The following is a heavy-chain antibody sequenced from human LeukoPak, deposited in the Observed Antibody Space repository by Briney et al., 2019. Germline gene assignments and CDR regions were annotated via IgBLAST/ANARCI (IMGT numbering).Heavy chain of an antibody. CDR3: ASFNGDTWGFDY. D-gene: IGHD4-17*01. Sequence: SQTLSLTCTVSGGSISSGGYSWSWIRQRPGKGLEWIGYIYHSGSTNYNPSLKGRVTISVDTSKNQFSLKLSSVTAADTAVYYCASFNGDTWGFDYWGQGTLVTVSS. CDR1: GGSISSGGYS. CDR2: IYHSGST. V-gene: IGHV4-30-2*02. J-gene: IGHJ4*02.